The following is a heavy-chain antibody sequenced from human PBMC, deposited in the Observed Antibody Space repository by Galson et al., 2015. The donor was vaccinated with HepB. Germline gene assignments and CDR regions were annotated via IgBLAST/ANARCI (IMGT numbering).Heavy chain of an antibody. J-gene: IGHJ4*02. Sequence: SLRLSCAASGFTFDDYAMHWVRQAPGKGLEWVSGISWNSGNIHYADSVKGRFTISRDNAKNSLSLEMNSLRAEDTALYYCAKDSSGWSHSDSWGQGTVVAGSS. V-gene: IGHV3-9*01. CDR3: AKDSSGWSHSDS. CDR2: ISWNSGNI. D-gene: IGHD6-19*01. CDR1: GFTFDDYA.